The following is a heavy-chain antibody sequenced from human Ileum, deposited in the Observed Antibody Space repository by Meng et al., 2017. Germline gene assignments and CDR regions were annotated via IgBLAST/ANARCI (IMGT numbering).Heavy chain of an antibody. CDR3: ARENTIFGVVWGSWFDP. V-gene: IGHV4-30-4*01. J-gene: IGHJ5*02. CDR1: CGSISSGDYY. D-gene: IGHD3-3*01. Sequence: QVQLQESGPGLVKPSHSLSLTCTLSCGSISSGDYYWSWIRQPPGKGLEWIGYIYYSGSTYYNPSLKSRVTISVDTSKNQFSLKLSSVTAADTAVYYCARENTIFGVVWGSWFDPWGQGTLVTVSS. CDR2: IYYSGST.